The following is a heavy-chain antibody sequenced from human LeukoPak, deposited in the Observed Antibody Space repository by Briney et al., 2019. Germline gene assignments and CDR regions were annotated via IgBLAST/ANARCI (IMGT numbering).Heavy chain of an antibody. CDR2: ITANNTTK. J-gene: IGHJ5*02. D-gene: IGHD6-13*01. V-gene: IGHV3-48*01. Sequence: GRSLRLSCTASGLSFSSYNTNWVRSAPGKGPEWVAYITANNTTKYYADSVKGRFTISRDNAKKSLFLQINSLRAEDTAVYYCAAASAFSSSWRSWGQGSVVTVSS. CDR1: GLSFSSYN. CDR3: AAASAFSSSWRS.